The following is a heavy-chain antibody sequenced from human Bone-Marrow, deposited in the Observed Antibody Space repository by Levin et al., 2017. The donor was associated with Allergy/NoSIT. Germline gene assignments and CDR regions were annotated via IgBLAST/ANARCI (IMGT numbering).Heavy chain of an antibody. CDR2: INPKSGGT. CDR1: GYTFTDYF. D-gene: IGHD3-10*01. Sequence: GESLKISCKSSGYTFTDYFLHWVRQAPGQGLEWMGWINPKSGGTNYAHKFRGRVTLTRDTSMTTVYMYLSRLRSDETALFYCARAMPGSGTPPNFDSWGQGTLVAVSS. CDR3: ARAMPGSGTPPNFDS. V-gene: IGHV1-2*02. J-gene: IGHJ4*02.